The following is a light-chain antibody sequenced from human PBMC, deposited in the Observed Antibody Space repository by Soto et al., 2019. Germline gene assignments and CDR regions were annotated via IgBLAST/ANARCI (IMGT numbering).Light chain of an antibody. CDR1: QSVNIKY. J-gene: IGKJ4*01. CDR3: QQYVSSPLT. V-gene: IGKV3-20*01. CDR2: GAS. Sequence: EIVLTQSPGTLSLSPGERATLSCRASQSVNIKYLAWSQQKPGQAPRLLIYGASSRATGIPDRFSGSGSGTDFSLTISRLEPEDFAVYYCQQYVSSPLTFGGGTKVEIK.